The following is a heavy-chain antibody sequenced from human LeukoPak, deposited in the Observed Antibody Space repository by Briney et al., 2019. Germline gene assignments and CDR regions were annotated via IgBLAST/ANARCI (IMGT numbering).Heavy chain of an antibody. CDR2: LYYSGST. J-gene: IGHJ4*02. CDR3: ARLASGSYGPRTPFDY. Sequence: SATLSLTCTVSGGSISSYYWSWIRQPPGKGLEWIGDLYYSGSTNYNPSLKSRVTISVDTSKNQFSLRLSSVTAADTAVYYSARLASGSYGPRTPFDYWGQGTLVTVPS. CDR1: GGSISSYY. D-gene: IGHD1-26*01. V-gene: IGHV4-59*08.